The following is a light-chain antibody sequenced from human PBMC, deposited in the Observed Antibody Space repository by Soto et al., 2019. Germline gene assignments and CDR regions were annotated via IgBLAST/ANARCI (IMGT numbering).Light chain of an antibody. V-gene: IGKV3-11*01. CDR1: QSVSSY. Sequence: EIVLTQSPATLSLSPGERATLSCRASQSVSSYLAWYQQKPGQAPRLLIYDASNRATGIPARFSGSGSGTDFTLTISSLEPEDFAVYYCQQRSNWPPMYNFGKPTKVDI. CDR3: QQRSNWPPMYN. J-gene: IGKJ2*01. CDR2: DAS.